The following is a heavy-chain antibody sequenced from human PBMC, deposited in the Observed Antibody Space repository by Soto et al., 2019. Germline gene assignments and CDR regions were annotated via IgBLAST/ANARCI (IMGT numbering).Heavy chain of an antibody. D-gene: IGHD4-17*01. CDR2: ISSSSSYI. CDR3: ARVLEAVTSGYYYYYMDV. CDR1: GFTFSSYS. J-gene: IGHJ6*03. V-gene: IGHV3-21*01. Sequence: GGSLRLSCAASGFTFSSYSMNWVRQAPGKGLEWVSSISSSSSYIYYADSVKGRFTISRDNAKNSLYLQMNSLRAEDTAVYYCARVLEAVTSGYYYYYMDVWGKGTTVTVS.